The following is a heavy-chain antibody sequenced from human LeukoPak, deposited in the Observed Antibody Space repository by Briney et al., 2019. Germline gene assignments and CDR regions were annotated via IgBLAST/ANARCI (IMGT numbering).Heavy chain of an antibody. CDR3: AKNQQLGGHSYYYYGMDV. CDR1: GFTSIAYA. J-gene: IGHJ6*02. D-gene: IGHD3-16*01. CDR2: ISGGGVTT. Sequence: GGSLRLSCVGSGFTSIAYALTWARQAPGKGLEWVSGISGGGVTTYYADSVKGRFTISRDNSKNTLYLQMNSLRADDTAIYYCAKNQQLGGHSYYYYGMDVWGQGTTVTVSS. V-gene: IGHV3-23*01.